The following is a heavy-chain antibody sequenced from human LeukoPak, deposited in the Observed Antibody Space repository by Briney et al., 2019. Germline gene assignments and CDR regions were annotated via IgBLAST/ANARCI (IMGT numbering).Heavy chain of an antibody. J-gene: IGHJ6*02. CDR2: IIPIFATA. D-gene: IGHD3-10*01. V-gene: IGHV1-69*13. CDR1: GGTFSSYA. CDR3: ARSPTGTGDYYYYYGMDV. Sequence: SVKVSCKASGGTFSSYAISWVRQAPGQGLEWMGGIIPIFATANYAQKFQGRVTITADESTSTAYMELSSLRSEDTAVYYCARSPTGTGDYYYYYGMDVWGQGTTVTVSS.